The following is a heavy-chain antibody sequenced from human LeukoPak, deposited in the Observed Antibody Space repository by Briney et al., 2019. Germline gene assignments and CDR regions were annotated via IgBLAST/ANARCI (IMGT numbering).Heavy chain of an antibody. V-gene: IGHV3-21*01. CDR1: GFTFSSYS. J-gene: IGHJ4*02. D-gene: IGHD6-13*01. CDR2: ISSSSSYI. Sequence: PGGSLRLSCAASGFTFSSYSMNWVRQAPGKGLEWVSSISSSSSYIYYADSVKGRFTISRDNAKNSLYLQMNSLRAEDTAVYYCARDKVPYSSSWYFDYWGQGTLVTVSS. CDR3: ARDKVPYSSSWYFDY.